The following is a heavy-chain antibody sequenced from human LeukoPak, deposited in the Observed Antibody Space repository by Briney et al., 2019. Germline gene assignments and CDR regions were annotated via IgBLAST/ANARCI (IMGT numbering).Heavy chain of an antibody. J-gene: IGHJ4*02. D-gene: IGHD2-15*01. CDR1: GFSLSTGGVG. CDR2: IYWDDDK. Sequence: SGPTLVNPTQTLTLTCTFSGFSLSTGGVGVAWIRQPPGKALEWLALIYWDDDKRYSPSLKSRLTITKDTSKSQVVLTMTNMDRVDTAPSCCADLETSTATNYWGPRTLVTVS. CDR3: ADLETSTATNY. V-gene: IGHV2-5*02.